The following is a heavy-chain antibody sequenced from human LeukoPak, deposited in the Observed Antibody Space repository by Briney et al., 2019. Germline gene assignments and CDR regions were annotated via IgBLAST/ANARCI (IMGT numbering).Heavy chain of an antibody. CDR2: IKSKTDGGTT. CDR3: TTEYYYDSSSYPYYFDY. D-gene: IGHD3-22*01. V-gene: IGHV3-15*01. Sequence: GGSLRLSCAASGFTFSNAWMNWVRQAPGKGLEWVGRIKSKTDGGTTDYAAPVKGRFTISRDDSKNTLYLQMNSLKTEDTAVYYCTTEYYYDSSSYPYYFDYWGQGTLVTVSS. CDR1: GFTFSNAW. J-gene: IGHJ4*02.